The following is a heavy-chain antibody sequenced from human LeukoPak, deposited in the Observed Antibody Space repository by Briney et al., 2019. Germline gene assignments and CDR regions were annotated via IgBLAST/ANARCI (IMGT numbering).Heavy chain of an antibody. J-gene: IGHJ4*02. CDR1: GGSISSGDYY. D-gene: IGHD2-2*01. CDR3: AREGGFYCSSTSCYGLDY. V-gene: IGHV4-30-4*08. Sequence: SKTLSLTCTVSGGSISSGDYYWSWIRQPPGKGLEWIGYIYYSGSTYYNPSLKSRVTISVDSSKNQFSLKLSSVTAADTAVYYCAREGGFYCSSTSCYGLDYWGQGTLVTVSP. CDR2: IYYSGST.